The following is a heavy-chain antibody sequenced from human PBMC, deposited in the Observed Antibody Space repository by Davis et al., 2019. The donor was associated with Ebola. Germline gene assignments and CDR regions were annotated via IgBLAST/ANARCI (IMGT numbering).Heavy chain of an antibody. V-gene: IGHV1-2*06. CDR2: INPDTGGT. CDR1: GNTFSGYY. CDR3: ARLCHHEWCMPDF. Sequence: ASVKVSCKASGNTFSGYYMHWVRQAPGQGLEWMGHINPDTGGTKYAQSFQGRVTMTRDTSSGTAYMELSSLRSDDTAVYFCARLCHHEWCMPDFWGQGTLVTVSS. D-gene: IGHD2-8*01. J-gene: IGHJ4*02.